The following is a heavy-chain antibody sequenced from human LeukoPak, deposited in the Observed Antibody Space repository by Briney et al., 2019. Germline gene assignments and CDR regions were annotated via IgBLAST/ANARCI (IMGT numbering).Heavy chain of an antibody. CDR2: IIPIFGTA. J-gene: IGHJ4*02. CDR1: GGTFRSYA. D-gene: IGHD2-2*01. Sequence: SVKVSCKASGGTFRSYAISWVRQAPGQGLEWMGGIIPIFGTANYAQKFQGRVTITADESTSTAYMELSSLRSEDTAVYYCARPRHGCSSTSCYWLDYWGQGTLVTVSS. CDR3: ARPRHGCSSTSCYWLDY. V-gene: IGHV1-69*13.